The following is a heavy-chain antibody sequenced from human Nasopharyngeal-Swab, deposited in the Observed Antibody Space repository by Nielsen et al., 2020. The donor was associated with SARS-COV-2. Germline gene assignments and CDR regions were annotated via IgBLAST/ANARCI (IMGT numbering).Heavy chain of an antibody. V-gene: IGHV3-49*04. Sequence: GGSLRLSCTASGFTFGDYAMSWVRQAPGKGLEWVGFIRSKAYGGTTEYAASVKGRFTISRDNAKNSLYLQMNSLRAEDTAVYYCARDVGYSSGWYGGPIFDYWGQGTLVTVSS. CDR3: ARDVGYSSGWYGGPIFDY. D-gene: IGHD6-19*01. CDR1: GFTFGDYA. CDR2: IRSKAYGGTT. J-gene: IGHJ4*02.